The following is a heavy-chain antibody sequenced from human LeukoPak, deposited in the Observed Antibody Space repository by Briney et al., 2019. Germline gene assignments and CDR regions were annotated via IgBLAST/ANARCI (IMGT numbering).Heavy chain of an antibody. Sequence: SETLSLTCTVSGGSISSYYWSWIRQPPGKGLEWIGYIYYSGSTNYNPSLKSRVTISVDTSKNQFSLKLSSVTAADTAVYYCARARKRITMVRGALDVWGKGTTVTVSS. CDR1: GGSISSYY. V-gene: IGHV4-59*12. CDR3: ARARKRITMVRGALDV. D-gene: IGHD3-10*01. CDR2: IYYSGST. J-gene: IGHJ6*04.